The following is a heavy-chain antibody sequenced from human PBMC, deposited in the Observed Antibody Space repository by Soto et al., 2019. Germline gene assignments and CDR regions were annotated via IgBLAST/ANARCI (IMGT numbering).Heavy chain of an antibody. D-gene: IGHD3-22*01. V-gene: IGHV4-30-4*01. J-gene: IGHJ1*01. Sequence: QVQLQESGPGLVKPSQTLSLTCTVSGGSISSGDYYWSWIRQPPGKGLEWIGYIYYSGSTYYNPSLKSRVTRSVDTSKKQFSLKLSSVTAADTAVYYCARGGGYYSGYFQHWGQGTLVTVSS. CDR3: ARGGGYYSGYFQH. CDR1: GGSISSGDYY. CDR2: IYYSGST.